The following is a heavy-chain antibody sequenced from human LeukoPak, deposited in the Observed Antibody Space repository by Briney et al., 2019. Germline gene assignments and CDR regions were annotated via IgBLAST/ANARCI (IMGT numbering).Heavy chain of an antibody. CDR1: GFTFSRFN. D-gene: IGHD3-3*01. CDR2: IWYDGTDT. J-gene: IGHJ4*01. CDR3: ARGFLDFDF. V-gene: IGHV3-33*01. Sequence: PGGSQRLSCVASGFTFSRFNMHWVRQAPGKGLEWVALIWYDGTDTYYADSVKGRFTISRDHSKNTVYLQMNSLRAEDTAFYYCARGFLDFDFWGHGTLVTVSS.